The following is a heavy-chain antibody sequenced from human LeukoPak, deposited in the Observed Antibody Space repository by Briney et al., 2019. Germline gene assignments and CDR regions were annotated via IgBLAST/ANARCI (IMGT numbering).Heavy chain of an antibody. CDR1: DFVFSDYY. D-gene: IGHD3-22*01. CDR2: ISSSGNSI. CDR3: AREDYDSSGYYHWYFDL. Sequence: GGSLRLSCAASDFVFSDYYMSWVRQAPGKGLEWVSYISSSGNSIYYADSVKGRFTISRDNAKNSLYLQMNSLRAEDTAVYYCAREDYDSSGYYHWYFDLWGRGTLVTVSS. J-gene: IGHJ2*01. V-gene: IGHV3-11*04.